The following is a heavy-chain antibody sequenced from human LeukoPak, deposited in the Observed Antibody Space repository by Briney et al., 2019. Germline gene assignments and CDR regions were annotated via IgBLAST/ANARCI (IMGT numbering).Heavy chain of an antibody. D-gene: IGHD5-18*01. CDR2: IYYSAST. V-gene: IGHV4-39*01. CDR3: ARHSSHGYSYGFDY. CDR1: GGSISSSSFY. J-gene: IGHJ4*02. Sequence: PSETLSLTCTVSGGSISSSSFYWGWIRQPPGKGLEWIGSIYYSASTYCNPSLKSRVTISVDTSKNQFSLKLSSVTAADTSVYYCARHSSHGYSYGFDYWGQGTLVTVSS.